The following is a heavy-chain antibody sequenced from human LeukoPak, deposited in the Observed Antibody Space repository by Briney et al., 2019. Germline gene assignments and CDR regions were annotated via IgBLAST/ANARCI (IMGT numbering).Heavy chain of an antibody. D-gene: IGHD3-22*01. V-gene: IGHV1-69*13. Sequence: SVKVSCKASGGTFSSYAISWVRQAPGQGLEWMGGIIPIFGTANYAQKFQGRVTITADESTSTAYMELSSLRSEDTAVYYCAGPLHYYYDSSGYYFDYWGQGTLVTVSS. J-gene: IGHJ4*02. CDR2: IIPIFGTA. CDR1: GGTFSSYA. CDR3: AGPLHYYYDSSGYYFDY.